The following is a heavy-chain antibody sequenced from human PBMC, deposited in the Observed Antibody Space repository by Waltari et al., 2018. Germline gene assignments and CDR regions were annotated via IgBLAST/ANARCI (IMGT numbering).Heavy chain of an antibody. Sequence: QVQLVQSGAEVKKPGASVKVSCKASGYTFTGYYMHWVRQAPGQGLEWMGWINPNSGGTNYAQKFQGRVTMTRDTSISTAYMELSSLRSEDTAVYYCAYCSSTSCYGYYYYGMDVWGQGTTVTVSS. D-gene: IGHD2-2*01. CDR3: AYCSSTSCYGYYYYGMDV. CDR2: INPNSGGT. J-gene: IGHJ6*02. CDR1: GYTFTGYY. V-gene: IGHV1-2*02.